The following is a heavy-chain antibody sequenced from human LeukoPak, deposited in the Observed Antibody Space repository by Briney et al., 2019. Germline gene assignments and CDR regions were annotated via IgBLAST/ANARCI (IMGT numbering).Heavy chain of an antibody. Sequence: SSETLSLTCTVSGDSVSSYYWTWTRQPAGKGLEWIGRIDTSGSTNYNPSLKSRVTMSVDTSKNQFSLKLSSVTAADTAVYYCARERAFDIWGQGTMVTVSS. V-gene: IGHV4-4*07. CDR2: IDTSGST. CDR1: GDSVSSYY. J-gene: IGHJ3*02. CDR3: ARERAFDI.